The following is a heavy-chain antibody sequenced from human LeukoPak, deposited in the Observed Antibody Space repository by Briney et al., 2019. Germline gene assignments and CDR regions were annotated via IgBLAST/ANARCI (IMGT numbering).Heavy chain of an antibody. V-gene: IGHV3-7*01. J-gene: IGHJ4*02. CDR1: GFTFSSYW. Sequence: GGSLRLSCAASGFTFSSYWMSWVRQAPGKGLEWVANIKQDGSEKYYVDSVKGRFTISRDNAKNSLYLQMNSLRAEDTAVYYCAREVEYPESEYYYDSSVYFDYWGQGTLVTVSS. D-gene: IGHD3-22*01. CDR2: IKQDGSEK. CDR3: AREVEYPESEYYYDSSVYFDY.